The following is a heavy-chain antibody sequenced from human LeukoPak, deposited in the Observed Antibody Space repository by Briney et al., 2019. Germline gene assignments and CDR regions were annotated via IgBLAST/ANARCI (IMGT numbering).Heavy chain of an antibody. D-gene: IGHD3-22*01. J-gene: IGHJ4*02. CDR3: ARDKPPPYYYDSSGIFDY. Sequence: GRTLRLSCAASGFTFSSYGMHWVRLAPGKGLEWVAVIWYDGSNKYYADSVKGRFTISRDNSKNTLYLQMNSLRAEDTAVYYCARDKPPPYYYDSSGIFDYWGQGTLVTVSS. CDR2: IWYDGSNK. V-gene: IGHV3-33*01. CDR1: GFTFSSYG.